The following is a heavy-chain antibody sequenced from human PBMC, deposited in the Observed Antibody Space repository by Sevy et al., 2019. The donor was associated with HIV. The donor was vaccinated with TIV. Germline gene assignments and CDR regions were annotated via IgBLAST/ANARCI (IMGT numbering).Heavy chain of an antibody. D-gene: IGHD1-1*01. V-gene: IGHV1-3*01. CDR3: ARRGTGLDYYYGMDV. CDR1: GYTFISYA. J-gene: IGHJ6*02. CDR2: INAAGGNT. Sequence: ASVKVSCKASGYTFISYAIHWVRQAPGQGLQWMGWINAAGGNTKYSQNFQGRVTFSIDTSANTAYMELSSLRSEDTAVYYCARRGTGLDYYYGMDVWGQGTTVTVSS.